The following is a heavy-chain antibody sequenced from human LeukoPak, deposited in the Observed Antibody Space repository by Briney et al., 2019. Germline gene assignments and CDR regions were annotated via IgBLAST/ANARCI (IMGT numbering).Heavy chain of an antibody. Sequence: SETLSLTCTVSGGSISSYYWSWIRQPPGKGLEWIGYIYYSGSTNYNPSLKSRVTISVDTSKNQFSLELSSVTAADTAVYYCARAYGIVGATSGYFQHWGQGTLVTVSS. V-gene: IGHV4-59*01. J-gene: IGHJ1*01. CDR2: IYYSGST. CDR1: GGSISSYY. CDR3: ARAYGIVGATSGYFQH. D-gene: IGHD1-26*01.